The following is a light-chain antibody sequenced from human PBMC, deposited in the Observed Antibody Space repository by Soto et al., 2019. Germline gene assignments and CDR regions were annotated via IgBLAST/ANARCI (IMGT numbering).Light chain of an antibody. J-gene: IGKJ4*01. CDR2: DAS. Sequence: DILLTQSPSFLSTSVGDRVTFTCRASQVIANFLAWYQQKPGEVPKLLIYDASTLQSGGPSRFSGSGSGTDFTLTISSLQPEDSATYYYQQLNSYPLTFGGGTKVQIK. CDR3: QQLNSYPLT. CDR1: QVIANF. V-gene: IGKV1-9*01.